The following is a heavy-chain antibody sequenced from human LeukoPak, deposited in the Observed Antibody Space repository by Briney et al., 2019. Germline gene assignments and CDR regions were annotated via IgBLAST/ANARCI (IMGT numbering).Heavy chain of an antibody. CDR2: ISGSGGTT. CDR1: GFTFNNYA. V-gene: IGHV3-23*01. CDR3: AKAPPPYCSGGTCFDAFDI. J-gene: IGHJ3*02. D-gene: IGHD2-15*01. Sequence: GGSLRLSCAASGFTFNNYAMSWVRQAPGKGLEWVSAISGSGGTTYYADSVKGRFTISRDNSKNTLYLQMNSLRAEDTAVYYCAKAPPPYCSGGTCFDAFDIWGQGTMVTVSS.